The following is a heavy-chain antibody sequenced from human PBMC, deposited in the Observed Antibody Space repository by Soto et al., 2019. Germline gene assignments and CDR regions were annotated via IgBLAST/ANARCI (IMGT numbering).Heavy chain of an antibody. CDR2: INSDGSNT. CDR3: ARDRGYGYDEKTRPYYYYYMDV. V-gene: IGHV3-74*01. Sequence: GGSLRLSCAASGFTFSSYWMHWVRQAPGKGLVWVSRINSDGSNTSYADSVKGRFTISRDNAKNTLYLQMNSLRAEDTAVYYCARDRGYGYDEKTRPYYYYYMDVWGKGTTVPVSS. D-gene: IGHD5-12*01. J-gene: IGHJ6*03. CDR1: GFTFSSYW.